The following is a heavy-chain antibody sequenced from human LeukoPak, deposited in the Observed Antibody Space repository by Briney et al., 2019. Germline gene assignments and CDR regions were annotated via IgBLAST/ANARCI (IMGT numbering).Heavy chain of an antibody. CDR1: GFTFSDYW. CDR2: IKSDGSST. D-gene: IGHD5-24*01. V-gene: IGHV3-74*01. J-gene: IGHJ4*02. Sequence: GRSLRLSCAASGFTFSDYWMHWVRQAPGKGLVWVSRIKSDGSSTSYADSVKGRFTITRDSAKNTLYLQMNSLRAEDTAVYYCARSREIAIDYWGQGTLVTVSS. CDR3: ARSREIAIDY.